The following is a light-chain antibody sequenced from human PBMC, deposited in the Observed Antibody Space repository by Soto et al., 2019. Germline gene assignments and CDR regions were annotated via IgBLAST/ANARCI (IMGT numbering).Light chain of an antibody. Sequence: QSVLTQPASVSGSPGQSITISCTGTSSDVGGYNFVSWYQHHPGKAPKLMIYEVSHRPSGVSDRFSGSKSGNTASLTISGLQAEDEADYYCSSYTNSVTLVFGGGTKLTVL. J-gene: IGLJ3*02. CDR1: SSDVGGYNF. V-gene: IGLV2-14*01. CDR3: SSYTNSVTLV. CDR2: EVS.